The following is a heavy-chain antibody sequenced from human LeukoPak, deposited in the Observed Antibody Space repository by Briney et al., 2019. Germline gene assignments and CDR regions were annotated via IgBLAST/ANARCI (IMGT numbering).Heavy chain of an antibody. CDR2: ISYSSGST. CDR3: AGSGRAALFDY. D-gene: IGHD6-6*01. V-gene: IGHV3-23*01. Sequence: PGGSLRLSCAASGFTFSNYAMSWVRQAPGKGLEWVSAISYSSGSTYYADSVKGRFTISRDNSKNTLYLQMNSLRVEDTAVYYCAGSGRAALFDYWGQGTLVTVSS. J-gene: IGHJ4*02. CDR1: GFTFSNYA.